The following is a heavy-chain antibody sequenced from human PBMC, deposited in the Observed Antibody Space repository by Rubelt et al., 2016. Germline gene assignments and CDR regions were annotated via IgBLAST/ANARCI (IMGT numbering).Heavy chain of an antibody. CDR2: IIPIFGTA. CDR1: GGTFSSYA. D-gene: IGHD2-2*01. V-gene: IGHV1-69*01. J-gene: IGHJ4*02. Sequence: QVQLVQSGAEVKKPGSSVKVSCKASGGTFSSYAICWVRQAPGQGLEWMGGIIPIFGTANYAQKFQGRVTITADESTSTAYMELSSLRSEDTAVYYCARGGGVVVVPAATYFDYWGQGTLVTVSS. CDR3: ARGGGVVVVPAATYFDY.